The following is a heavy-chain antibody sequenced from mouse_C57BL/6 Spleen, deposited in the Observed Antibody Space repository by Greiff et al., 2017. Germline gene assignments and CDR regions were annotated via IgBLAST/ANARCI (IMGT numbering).Heavy chain of an antibody. Sequence: QVQLQQPGAELVKPGASVKMSCKASGYTFTSYWITWVKQRPGQGLEWIGDIYPGSGSTNYNEKFKSKATLTVDTSSSTAYMQLRSLTSEDSAVYYCAITTVVALPHDWRQGTTLTVSS. CDR3: AITTVVALPHD. V-gene: IGHV1-55*01. CDR1: GYTFTSYW. J-gene: IGHJ2*01. D-gene: IGHD1-1*01. CDR2: IYPGSGST.